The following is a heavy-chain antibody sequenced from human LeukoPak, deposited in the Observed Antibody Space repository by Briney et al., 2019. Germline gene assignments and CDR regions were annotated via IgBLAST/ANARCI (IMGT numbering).Heavy chain of an antibody. D-gene: IGHD4-17*01. CDR3: ARVYPLTTVTSFDY. V-gene: IGHV1-2*02. Sequence: ASVKVSCKASGYTFTGYYVHWVRQAPGQGLEWMGWINPNSGGTNYAQKFQGRVTMTRDTSISTAYMELSRLRSDDTAVYYCARVYPLTTVTSFDYWGQGTLVTVSS. J-gene: IGHJ4*02. CDR2: INPNSGGT. CDR1: GYTFTGYY.